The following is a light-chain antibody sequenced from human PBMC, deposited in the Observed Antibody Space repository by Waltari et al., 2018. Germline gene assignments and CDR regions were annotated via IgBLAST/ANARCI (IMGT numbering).Light chain of an antibody. CDR2: DVS. V-gene: IGLV2-23*02. J-gene: IGLJ2*01. CDR1: SSDVGGYNY. Sequence: QSALTQPASVSGSPGQSITISCTGTSSDVGGYNYVSWYQQHPGKAPKLMIYDVSKRPSGFSNRFSGSKSGNTASLTISVLQAEDEADYYCCSYAGSSTFLVVFGGGTKLTVL. CDR3: CSYAGSSTFLVV.